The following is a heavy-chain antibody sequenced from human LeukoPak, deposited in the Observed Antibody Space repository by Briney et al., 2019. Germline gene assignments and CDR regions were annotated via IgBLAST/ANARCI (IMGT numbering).Heavy chain of an antibody. J-gene: IGHJ4*02. Sequence: GASVKVSCKASGYTFTDYYMHWVRQAPGQGLAWMGWINPNSGSTNYAQKFQGRVTMTRDTSISTAYMELSRLRSDDTAVYYCARVRLSYFDYWGQGTLVTVSS. V-gene: IGHV1-2*02. CDR3: ARVRLSYFDY. CDR1: GYTFTDYY. CDR2: INPNSGST.